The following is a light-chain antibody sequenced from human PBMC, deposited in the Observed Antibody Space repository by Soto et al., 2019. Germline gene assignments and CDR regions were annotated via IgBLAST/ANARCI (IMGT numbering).Light chain of an antibody. CDR1: QSVSSSY. CDR3: QQYGSSPLT. Sequence: EIVLTQSPGTLSLSPGERATISCRASQSVSSSYLAWYQQKPGQAPRLLIYGASSRATGIPDRFSGSGSGTDFTLTISILEPEDFAVYYRQQYGSSPLTFGGGTKVDIK. V-gene: IGKV3-20*01. CDR2: GAS. J-gene: IGKJ4*02.